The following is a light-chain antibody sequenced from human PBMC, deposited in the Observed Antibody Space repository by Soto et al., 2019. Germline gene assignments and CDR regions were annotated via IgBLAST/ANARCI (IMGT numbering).Light chain of an antibody. CDR3: QQYGVTPPNT. V-gene: IGKV3-20*01. Sequence: EILLTQSPGTLSLSPGERATLACRASQSVSSNFLAWYQQKPGQAPRLLVYGASTRATGIPDRFSGSGSGTDFTLTISGLEPEDFALYYCQQYGVTPPNTFGGGTKVDIK. CDR1: QSVSSNF. J-gene: IGKJ4*01. CDR2: GAS.